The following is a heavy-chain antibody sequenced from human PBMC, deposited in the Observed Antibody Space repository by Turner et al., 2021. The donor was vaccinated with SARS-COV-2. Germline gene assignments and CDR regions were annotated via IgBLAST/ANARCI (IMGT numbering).Heavy chain of an antibody. J-gene: IGHJ6*02. CDR1: GFTVRSNY. Sequence: EVQLVESGGGLIQPGGSLRLSCAASGFTVRSNYRSWVRQAPGKRLEWCSVIYSGGSTYYAASVKGRFTISRNNSKNTLYLQMNSLRAEDTAVYYCARDGAWKPEGMDVWGQGTTVTVSS. CDR2: IYSGGST. V-gene: IGHV3-53*01. D-gene: IGHD1-1*01. CDR3: ARDGAWKPEGMDV.